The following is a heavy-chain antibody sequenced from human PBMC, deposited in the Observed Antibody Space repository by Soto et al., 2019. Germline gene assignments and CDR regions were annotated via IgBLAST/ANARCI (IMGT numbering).Heavy chain of an antibody. V-gene: IGHV1-24*01. CDR2: FDPEDGET. CDR3: ATSVWEYLGRRIHWFDP. Sequence: ASVKVSCKVSGYTLTELSMHWVRQAPGKGLEWMGGFDPEDGETIYAQKFQGRVTMTEDTSTDTAYMELSSLRSEDTAVYYCATSVWEYLGRRIHWFDPWGQGTLVTVSS. J-gene: IGHJ5*02. D-gene: IGHD3-16*01. CDR1: GYTLTELS.